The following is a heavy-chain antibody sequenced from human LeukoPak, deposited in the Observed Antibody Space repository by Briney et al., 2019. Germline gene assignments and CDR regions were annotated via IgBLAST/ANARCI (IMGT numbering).Heavy chain of an antibody. J-gene: IGHJ4*02. CDR2: IYYSGST. D-gene: IGHD6-13*01. CDR3: ARRQPPQAAAGFPYFDY. Sequence: PSETLSLTCTVSGGPISSYYWSWIRQPPGKGLEWIGYIYYSGSTNYNPSLKSRVTISVDTSKNQFSLKLSSVTAADTAVYYCARRQPPQAAAGFPYFDYWGQGTLVTVSS. CDR1: GGPISSYY. V-gene: IGHV4-59*12.